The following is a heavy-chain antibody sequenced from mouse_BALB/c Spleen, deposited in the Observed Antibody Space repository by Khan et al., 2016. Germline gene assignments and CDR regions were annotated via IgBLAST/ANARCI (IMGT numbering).Heavy chain of an antibody. V-gene: IGHV3-6*02. D-gene: IGHD1-1*01. CDR2: ISYDGSN. CDR3: ARLRRFYVMDY. J-gene: IGHJ4*01. Sequence: EVQLQESGPGLVKPSQSLSLTCSVTGYSITSGYYWNWIRQFPGNNLEWMGYISYDGSNNYNQSLKNRISIARDTYKNQFLLKLNSVTTEDTATYYCARLRRFYVMDYWGQGTSVTVSS. CDR1: GYSITSGYY.